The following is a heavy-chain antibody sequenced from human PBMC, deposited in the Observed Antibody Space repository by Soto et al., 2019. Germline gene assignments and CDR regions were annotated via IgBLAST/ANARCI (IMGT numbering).Heavy chain of an antibody. Sequence: GASVKVSCKASGGTFSSYAISWVRRAPGQGLEWVGGIIPRFGTANYAQKFQGRVTTTADESTSTAYMELSSLRSEDTAMYYCAKVKYDSSGYYRNFDYWGQGTLVTVSS. V-gene: IGHV1-69*13. CDR3: AKVKYDSSGYYRNFDY. CDR1: GGTFSSYA. CDR2: IIPRFGTA. J-gene: IGHJ4*02. D-gene: IGHD3-22*01.